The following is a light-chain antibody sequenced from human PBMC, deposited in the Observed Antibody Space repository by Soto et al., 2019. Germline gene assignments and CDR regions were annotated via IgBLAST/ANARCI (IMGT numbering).Light chain of an antibody. J-gene: IGLJ1*01. V-gene: IGLV1-40*01. CDR3: QSYDVTLHNYI. CDR2: GDN. CDR1: TSNIGAPYD. Sequence: SVLTQAPSVSGAPGQRVSISCTGSTSNIGAPYDVHWYQHLPGTAPKLLIYGDNNRPSGVPDRFSGSKSGTSASLAITRLQAEDEADYYCQSYDVTLHNYIYGTGTKVTVL.